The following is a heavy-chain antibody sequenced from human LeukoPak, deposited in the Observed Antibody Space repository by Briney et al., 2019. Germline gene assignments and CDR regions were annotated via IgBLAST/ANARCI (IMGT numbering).Heavy chain of an antibody. J-gene: IGHJ4*02. Sequence: PGGSLRLSCAASGFTFSNAWMSWVRQAPGKGLEWVGRIKSKTDGGTTDYAAPVKGRFTISRDDSKNTLYLQMNSLKTEDTAVYYCAREIVGGADDYWGQGTLVTVSS. CDR3: AREIVGGADDY. D-gene: IGHD1-26*01. V-gene: IGHV3-15*01. CDR1: GFTFSNAW. CDR2: IKSKTDGGTT.